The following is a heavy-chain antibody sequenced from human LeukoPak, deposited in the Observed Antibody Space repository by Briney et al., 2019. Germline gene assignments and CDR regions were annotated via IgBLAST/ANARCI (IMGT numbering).Heavy chain of an antibody. D-gene: IGHD6-13*01. CDR2: INWNGGST. V-gene: IGHV3-20*04. CDR1: EVTFDDYG. J-gene: IGHJ4*02. CDR3: ARVWGSSWLHFDY. Sequence: PVGSFRLSCAASEVTFDDYGMSWVRQAPQKGQEWVSGINWNGGSTGYADSVKGRFTISRDNAKNSLYLQMNSMRAEDTALYYCARVWGSSWLHFDYWGQGTLVIVSS.